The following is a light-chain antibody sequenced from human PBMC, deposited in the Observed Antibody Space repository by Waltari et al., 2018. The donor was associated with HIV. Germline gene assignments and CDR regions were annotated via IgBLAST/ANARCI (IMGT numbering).Light chain of an antibody. V-gene: IGLV3-1*01. J-gene: IGLJ2*01. Sequence: SYELTQPPSVSVSPGQTASITCSGDKLGDKYASWYQQKPGQSPVLFIYQDTNRASGIPERFSGSNSGNTATLTISGTQATEDADYYCQAWDIITAGVVFGGGTKLTVL. CDR1: KLGDKY. CDR3: QAWDIITAGVV. CDR2: QDT.